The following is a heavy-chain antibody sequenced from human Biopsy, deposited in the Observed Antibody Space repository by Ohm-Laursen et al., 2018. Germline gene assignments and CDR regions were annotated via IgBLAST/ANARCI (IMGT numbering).Heavy chain of an antibody. CDR3: ARHAPSYSGSYWRYFDL. V-gene: IGHV4-61*03. CDR2: MYNRGSP. Sequence: SETLSLTCTVSAASVSGGTFYWSWIRQPPRKGLEWIGYMYNRGSPNYNPSLKSRVTISVDTSMNHLSLRLTSVTAADTAVYYCARHAPSYSGSYWRYFDLWGRGTLVTVSS. J-gene: IGHJ2*01. D-gene: IGHD1-26*01. CDR1: AASVSGGTFY.